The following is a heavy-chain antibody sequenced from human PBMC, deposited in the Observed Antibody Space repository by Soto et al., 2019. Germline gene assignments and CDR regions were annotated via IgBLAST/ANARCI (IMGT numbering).Heavy chain of an antibody. V-gene: IGHV3-23*01. CDR1: GFTFSSYA. J-gene: IGHJ2*01. CDR2: ISGGGTST. D-gene: IGHD5-12*01. Sequence: EVQLLESGGDLVQPGGSLRLSCAASGFTFSSYAMSWVRQAAGKGLAWVSTISGGGTSTYYADSVKGRFTISRDNSKNTLYLQMNSLSAEDTAVYFCAKDVSGDGYDLLFASWFFDLWGRGTRVTVSS. CDR3: AKDVSGDGYDLLFASWFFDL.